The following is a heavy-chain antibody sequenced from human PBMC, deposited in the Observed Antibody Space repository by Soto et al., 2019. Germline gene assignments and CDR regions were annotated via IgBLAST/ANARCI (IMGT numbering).Heavy chain of an antibody. CDR1: GFTFSNYA. CDR3: AKAYFVWSSEQPYHFGY. CDR2: ISGSGGRS. D-gene: IGHD3-16*01. Sequence: EVQLLDSGGGLVQPGGSLRLSCAASGFTFSNYAMTWVRQGPGKGLEWVSGISGSGGRSYYADSVKGRFTISRDNSKSTLYLQMNSLRAEDTAVYYCAKAYFVWSSEQPYHFGYWGQGTLVTVSS. J-gene: IGHJ4*02. V-gene: IGHV3-23*01.